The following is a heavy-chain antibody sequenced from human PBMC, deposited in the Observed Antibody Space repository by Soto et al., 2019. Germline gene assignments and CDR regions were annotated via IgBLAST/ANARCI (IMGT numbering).Heavy chain of an antibody. CDR3: ARHLNYDILTGYYYYYYYYMDV. Sequence: PSETLSLTCTVSGGSISSGDYYWSWIRQPPGKGLEWIGYIYYSGSTYYNPSLKSRVTISVDTSKNQFSLKLSSVTAADTAVYYCARHLNYDILTGYYYYYYYYMDVWGKGTTVTVSS. D-gene: IGHD3-9*01. V-gene: IGHV4-30-4*01. J-gene: IGHJ6*03. CDR1: GGSISSGDYY. CDR2: IYYSGST.